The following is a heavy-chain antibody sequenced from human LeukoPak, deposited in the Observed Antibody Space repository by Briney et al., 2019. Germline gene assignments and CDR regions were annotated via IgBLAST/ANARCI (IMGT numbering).Heavy chain of an antibody. CDR2: ISSSSSDI. CDR1: GFTLSSYA. CDR3: VTDYGGSSGAFDI. V-gene: IGHV3-21*01. D-gene: IGHD4-23*01. J-gene: IGHJ3*02. Sequence: GESLRLSCTGSGFTLSSYAMNWVRRAPGQGLEWVSSISSSSSDIYYTDSVKGRFTISRDNAKNSLYLQMNSLRAEDMAVYYCVTDYGGSSGAFDIWGQGTMVTVSS.